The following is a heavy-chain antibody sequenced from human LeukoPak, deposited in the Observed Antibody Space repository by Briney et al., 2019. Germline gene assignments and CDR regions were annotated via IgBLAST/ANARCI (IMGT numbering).Heavy chain of an antibody. J-gene: IGHJ4*02. CDR3: AKDNYDSSGYLRSFDY. V-gene: IGHV3-23*01. Sequence: GGSLRLSCAASGFTFSNHGMNWVRQAPGKGLEWLSGVSPPGGGTYYADSVKGRFTISRDNSKNTLYLQMNSLRAEDTAVYYCAKDNYDSSGYLRSFDYWGQGTLVTVSS. CDR2: VSPPGGGT. CDR1: GFTFSNHG. D-gene: IGHD3-22*01.